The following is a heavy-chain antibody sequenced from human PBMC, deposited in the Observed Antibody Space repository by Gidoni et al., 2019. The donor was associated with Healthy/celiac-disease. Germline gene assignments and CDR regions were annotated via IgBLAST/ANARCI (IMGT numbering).Heavy chain of an antibody. J-gene: IGHJ4*02. D-gene: IGHD3-9*01. CDR1: GFTFDDYA. V-gene: IGHV3-9*01. Sequence: EVQLVESGGGLVQPGRSLRLSFAASGFTFDDYAMHWVRQAPGKGLEWVSGISWNSGSIGYADSVKGRFTISRDNAKNSLYLQMNSLRAEDTALYYCAKAGDYDILTGWGEGFDYWGQGTLVTVSS. CDR3: AKAGDYDILTGWGEGFDY. CDR2: ISWNSGSI.